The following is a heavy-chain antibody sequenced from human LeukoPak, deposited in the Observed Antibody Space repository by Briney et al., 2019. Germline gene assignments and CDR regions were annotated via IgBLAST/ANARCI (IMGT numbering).Heavy chain of an antibody. CDR2: IYYSGST. J-gene: IGHJ4*02. CDR3: ARQRPGGSGYSDY. Sequence: PSETLSLTCTVSGGSISSSSYYWGWIRQPPGQGLEWIGSIYYSGSTYYNPSLKSRVTISVDTSKNQFSLRLSSVTAADTAVYYCARQRPGGSGYSDYWGQGTLVTVSS. V-gene: IGHV4-39*01. CDR1: GGSISSSSYY. D-gene: IGHD3-3*01.